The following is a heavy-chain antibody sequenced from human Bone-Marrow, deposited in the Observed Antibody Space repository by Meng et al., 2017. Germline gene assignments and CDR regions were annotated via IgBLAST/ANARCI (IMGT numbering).Heavy chain of an antibody. CDR2: IIPIFGTA. J-gene: IGHJ4*02. CDR3: ATRRNPYLDR. V-gene: IGHV1-69*06. Sequence: VQLVESGSEGKKPASSVKFSCKASGGPFSSYAMSWLRQAPGQGLDWMGGIIPIFGTANYAQKFQGRVTITADKSTSTADMELSSLRSEDTAVYYCATRRNPYLDRWGQGTLVTVSS. CDR1: GGPFSSYA.